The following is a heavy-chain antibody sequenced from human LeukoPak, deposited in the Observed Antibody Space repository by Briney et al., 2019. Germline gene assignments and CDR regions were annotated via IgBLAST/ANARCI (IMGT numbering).Heavy chain of an antibody. CDR2: IYTSGST. D-gene: IGHD3-3*01. Sequence: PSETLSLTCTVSGGSISSYYWSWIRQPAGKGLEWIGRIYTSGSTNYNPSLKSRVTMSVDTSKNQFSLKLSSVPAADTAVYYCARDRGYYDFWSGYDYYYYYMAVWGKGTTVTVSS. CDR3: ARDRGYYDFWSGYDYYYYYMAV. V-gene: IGHV4-4*07. CDR1: GGSISSYY. J-gene: IGHJ6*03.